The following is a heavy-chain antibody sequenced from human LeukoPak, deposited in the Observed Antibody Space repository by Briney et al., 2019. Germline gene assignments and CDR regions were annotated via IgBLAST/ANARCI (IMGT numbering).Heavy chain of an antibody. CDR2: IHNSGGI. J-gene: IGHJ4*02. Sequence: PSETLSLTCSVSQYSIGAGFYWGWIRPPPGKGLEWIASIHNSGGINYNPSLQRRVTLAMDASRNQFSLKLTSVTAADTAVYYCARQEGVGAFDFWGQGSLVTVSS. CDR1: QYSIGAGFY. D-gene: IGHD1-26*01. CDR3: ARQEGVGAFDF. V-gene: IGHV4-38-2*02.